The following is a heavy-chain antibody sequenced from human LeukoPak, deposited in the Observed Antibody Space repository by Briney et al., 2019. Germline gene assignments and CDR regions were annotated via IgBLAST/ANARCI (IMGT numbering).Heavy chain of an antibody. CDR3: ATSIIWPQVFDV. CDR2: FYHTGST. Sequence: SETLSLTCTVSGASISTHYWSWIRQAPGKGLQFIGSFYHTGSTYNPSLESRVTISEDTSKNQTSLKLRSVTAADTAIYFCATSIIWPQVFDVWGQGTLVPVSA. J-gene: IGHJ4*02. D-gene: IGHD3-3*02. CDR1: GASISTHY. V-gene: IGHV4-59*11.